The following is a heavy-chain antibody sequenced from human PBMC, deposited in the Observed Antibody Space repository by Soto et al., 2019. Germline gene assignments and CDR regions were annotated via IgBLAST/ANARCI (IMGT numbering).Heavy chain of an antibody. J-gene: IGHJ4*02. CDR1: GFTLNDYW. CDR3: ARLSVSGSQTFDY. CDR2: INIDGSSI. D-gene: IGHD6-19*01. V-gene: IGHV3-74*01. Sequence: GGDLILSFAASGFTLNDYWMHWVLQAPGTGLVWVSRINIDGSSITSAHSVKGRFTISRDKAKSTLYLQMNSLRVDHTAVYFCARLSVSGSQTFDYCGQGAPVT.